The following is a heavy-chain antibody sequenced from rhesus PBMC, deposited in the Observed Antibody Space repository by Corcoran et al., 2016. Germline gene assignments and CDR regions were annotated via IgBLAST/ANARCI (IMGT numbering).Heavy chain of an antibody. J-gene: IGHJ4*01. D-gene: IGHD3-16*01. CDR2: INGNSGTT. V-gene: IGHV4-80*01. Sequence: QAQLQASGPGLVKPSETLSLTCAVSGGSFSSYWWSWIRQPPGMGLEWFGEINGNSGTTSYTPSLESRVTISKDASKDHVSLNLKSVTAADTAVYYCARQEVVVTKGFDLWSQGILVTVSS. CDR3: ARQEVVVTKGFDL. CDR1: GGSFSSYW.